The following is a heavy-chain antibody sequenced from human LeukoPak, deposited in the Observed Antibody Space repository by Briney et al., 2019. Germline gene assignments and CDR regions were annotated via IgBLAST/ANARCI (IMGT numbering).Heavy chain of an antibody. J-gene: IGHJ4*02. D-gene: IGHD6-13*01. CDR1: GGSISSSSYY. CDR3: ARGGGGAAGFDY. V-gene: IGHV4-39*01. CDR2: IYYSGST. Sequence: SETLSLTCTVSGGSISSSSYYWGWIRQPPGKGLEWIGSIYYSGSTYYDPSLKSRVTISVDTSKNQFSLKLSSVTAADTAVYYCARGGGGAAGFDYWGQGTLVTVSS.